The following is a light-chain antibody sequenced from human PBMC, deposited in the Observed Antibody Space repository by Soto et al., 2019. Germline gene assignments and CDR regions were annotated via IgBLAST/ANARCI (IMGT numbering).Light chain of an antibody. Sequence: NFMLTQPHSVSESPGKTVTLSCTRSSGNIAFNYVQWYQQRQGSARTIVIYEDQKRPSGVPDRLSGSIVSSSNSASLTISGLKTEDEADYYCQTYDGTNWVFGGGTKLTVL. CDR3: QTYDGTNWV. CDR2: EDQ. J-gene: IGLJ3*02. CDR1: SGNIAFNY. V-gene: IGLV6-57*03.